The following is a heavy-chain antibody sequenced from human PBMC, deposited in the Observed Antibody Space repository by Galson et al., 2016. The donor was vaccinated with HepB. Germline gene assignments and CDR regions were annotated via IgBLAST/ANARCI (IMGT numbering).Heavy chain of an antibody. Sequence: TLSLTCIVSGGSISGGDHYWSWIRQPPGKGLEWIGYIDYSGSTYYNPSLKSRLTLSVDTSKNQFSLKLSSVTAADTALYYCARVVPDADGLYRTFDPWGQGTLVTVSS. CDR1: GGSISGGDHY. J-gene: IGHJ5*02. V-gene: IGHV4-30-4*08. CDR2: IDYSGST. CDR3: ARVVPDADGLYRTFDP. D-gene: IGHD2-2*01.